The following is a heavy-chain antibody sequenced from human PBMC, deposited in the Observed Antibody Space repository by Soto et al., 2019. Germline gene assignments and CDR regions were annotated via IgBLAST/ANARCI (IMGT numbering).Heavy chain of an antibody. CDR2: ISGSGGST. CDR3: ASGGGDYSSGWYGAFDI. Sequence: EVQLLESGGGLVQPGGSLRLSCAASGFTFNSYAMSWVRQAPGKGLEWVSVISGSGGSTYYADSVKGRFTISRDNSKNSLYLQMNSLRAEDTAVYYCASGGGDYSSGWYGAFDIWGQGTMVTVSS. D-gene: IGHD6-19*01. V-gene: IGHV3-23*01. J-gene: IGHJ3*02. CDR1: GFTFNSYA.